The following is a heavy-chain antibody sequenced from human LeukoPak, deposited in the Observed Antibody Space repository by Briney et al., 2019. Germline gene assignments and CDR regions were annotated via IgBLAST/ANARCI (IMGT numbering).Heavy chain of an antibody. Sequence: TGGSLRLSCAASGFTFSNAWMSWVRQAPGKGLEWVGRIKGKTDGGTTDYAAPVKGRFTISRDDSKNTLYLQMNSLKTEDTAVYYCTTNLGYCSSTSCYGVYWGQGTLVTVSS. CDR1: GFTFSNAW. V-gene: IGHV3-15*01. CDR2: IKGKTDGGTT. CDR3: TTNLGYCSSTSCYGVY. J-gene: IGHJ4*02. D-gene: IGHD2-2*01.